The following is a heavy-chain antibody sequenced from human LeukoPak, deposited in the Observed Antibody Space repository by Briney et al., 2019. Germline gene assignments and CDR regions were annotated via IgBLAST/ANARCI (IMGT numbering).Heavy chain of an antibody. D-gene: IGHD3-3*01. CDR1: GGSINSYY. Sequence: SETLSLTCTVSGGSINSYYWSWIRQPPGKGLEWIGYIYYSGSTNYNPSLKSRVTISVDTSKNQFSLKLSSVTAADTAVYYCARGYDFWSGLFDYWGQGTLVTVSS. J-gene: IGHJ4*02. CDR2: IYYSGST. V-gene: IGHV4-59*01. CDR3: ARGYDFWSGLFDY.